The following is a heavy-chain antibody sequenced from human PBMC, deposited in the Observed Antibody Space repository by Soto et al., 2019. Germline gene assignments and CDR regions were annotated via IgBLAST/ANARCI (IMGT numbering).Heavy chain of an antibody. V-gene: IGHV1-18*03. CDR2: ISAYNGKT. CDR1: GYTFTSYG. D-gene: IGHD3-10*01. CDR3: AKDRRRGSGSQDLNSCNP. Sequence: QVQLVQSGAEVKKPGASVKVSCKASGYTFTSYGISWVRPAPGQGLEWMGWISAYNGKTNYAQKLQGRVTMTTDTSTSTAYMELRSLRSDDMAVYYCAKDRRRGSGSQDLNSCNPWGQGTLVTVSS. J-gene: IGHJ5*02.